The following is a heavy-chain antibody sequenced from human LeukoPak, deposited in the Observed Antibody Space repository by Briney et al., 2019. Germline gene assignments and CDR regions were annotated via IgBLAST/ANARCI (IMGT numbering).Heavy chain of an antibody. V-gene: IGHV1-46*01. CDR3: ARMLGNPYYYFDY. Sequence: GSSVKVSCKASGGTFSSYAISWVRQAPGQGLEWMGIINPSGGSTSYAQKFQGRVTMTRDTSTSTVYMELSSLRSEDTAVYYCARMLGNPYYYFDYWGQGTLVTVSS. CDR2: INPSGGST. CDR1: GGTFSSYA. D-gene: IGHD4-23*01. J-gene: IGHJ4*02.